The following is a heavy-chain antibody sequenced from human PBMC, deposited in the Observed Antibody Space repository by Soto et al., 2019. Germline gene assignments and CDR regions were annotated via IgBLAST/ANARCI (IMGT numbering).Heavy chain of an antibody. V-gene: IGHV3-33*01. CDR2: IWYDGSNK. Sequence: GGSLRLSCAASGFTFSSYGMHWVRQAPGKGLEWVAVIWYDGSNKYYADSVKGRFTISRDNSKNTLYLQMNSLRAEDTAVYYCARDLGGWELLVYWGQGTLVTVSS. CDR1: GFTFSSYG. J-gene: IGHJ4*02. CDR3: ARDLGGWELLVY. D-gene: IGHD1-26*01.